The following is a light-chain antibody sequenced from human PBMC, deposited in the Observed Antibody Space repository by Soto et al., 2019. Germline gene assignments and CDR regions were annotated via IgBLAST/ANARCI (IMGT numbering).Light chain of an antibody. CDR1: SSDVGGYNY. Sequence: LTRPSSVTGVDGEWLTITKTGTSSDVGGYNYVSWYQQHPGKAPKLMIYDVTNRPSGISNRFSGSKSGNTASLTISGLQAEDEADYYCSSYTSTSTYVFGTGTKVTVL. CDR3: SSYTSTSTYV. CDR2: DVT. V-gene: IGLV2-14*01. J-gene: IGLJ1*01.